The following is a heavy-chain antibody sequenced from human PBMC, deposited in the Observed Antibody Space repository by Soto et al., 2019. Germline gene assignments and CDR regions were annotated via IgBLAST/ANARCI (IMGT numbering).Heavy chain of an antibody. D-gene: IGHD6-19*01. V-gene: IGHV4-38-2*02. J-gene: IGHJ5*02. CDR2: IYHSGST. CDR3: ARDFSGWYGHNWFDP. CDR1: GYSISSGYY. Sequence: PSETLSLTCAVSGYSISSGYYWGWIRQPPGKGLEWIGSIYHSGSTYYNPSLKSRVTISVDTSKNQFSLKLSSVTAADTAVYYCARDFSGWYGHNWFDPWGQGTLVTVSS.